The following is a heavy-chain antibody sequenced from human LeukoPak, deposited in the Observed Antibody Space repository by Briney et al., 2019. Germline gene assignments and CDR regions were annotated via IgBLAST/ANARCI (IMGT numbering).Heavy chain of an antibody. CDR1: GGSISRNSDY. D-gene: IGHD5-24*01. CDR2: IYYGGST. Sequence: SETLSLNCTVSGGSISRNSDYWGWIRQPPGKGLEWIGSIYYGGSTYYNPSLKSRVTISVDTSKNQFSLKLSSVTVADTGVYYCAREMATILSPDYWGQGTLVTVSS. J-gene: IGHJ4*02. CDR3: AREMATILSPDY. V-gene: IGHV4-39*07.